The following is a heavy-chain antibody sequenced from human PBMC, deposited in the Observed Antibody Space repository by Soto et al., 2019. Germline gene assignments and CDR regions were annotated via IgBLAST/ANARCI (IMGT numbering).Heavy chain of an antibody. D-gene: IGHD5-12*01. CDR2: ISGSGGST. Sequence: GESLKISCAASGFTFSSYAMSWVRQAPGKGLEWVSAISGSGGSTYYADSVKGRFTISRDNSKNTLYLQMNSLRAEDTAVYYCAKVPVGGYDFQDAFDIWGQGTMVTVSS. CDR1: GFTFSSYA. V-gene: IGHV3-23*01. CDR3: AKVPVGGYDFQDAFDI. J-gene: IGHJ3*02.